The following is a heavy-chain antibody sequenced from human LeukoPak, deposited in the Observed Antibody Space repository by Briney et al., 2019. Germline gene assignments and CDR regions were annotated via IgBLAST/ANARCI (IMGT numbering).Heavy chain of an antibody. CDR1: GVSISTTSYY. CDR3: ARQGGWGGALSFFDS. CDR2: MLYRGST. V-gene: IGHV4-39*01. D-gene: IGHD3-16*01. J-gene: IGHJ4*02. Sequence: SETLSLSCTVSGVSISTTSYYWGWIRQTPGKGLEWIGSMLYRGSTYYSPSLRSRVIISVDASKNQFFLTLSPVAAADTAVYYCARQGGWGGALSFFDSWGQGTLITVSS.